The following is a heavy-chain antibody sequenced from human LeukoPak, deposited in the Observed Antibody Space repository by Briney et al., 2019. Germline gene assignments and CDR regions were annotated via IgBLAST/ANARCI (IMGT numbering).Heavy chain of an antibody. V-gene: IGHV3-21*04. Sequence: PGGSLRLSCEASNFTFSHYAMNWVRQTPGKGLEWVASISDIGSYIYYADSVKGRFTISRDNAKDSLYLQMNSLRAEDTAVYFCARGPGGVAHNYFDSWGQGTLVSVSS. CDR1: NFTFSHYA. J-gene: IGHJ5*01. CDR3: ARGPGGVAHNYFDS. CDR2: ISDIGSYI. D-gene: IGHD3-16*01.